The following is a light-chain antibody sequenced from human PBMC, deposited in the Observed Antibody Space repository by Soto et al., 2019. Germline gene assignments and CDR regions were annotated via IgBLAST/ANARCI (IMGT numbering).Light chain of an antibody. CDR3: QQYYSTLWT. V-gene: IGKV4-1*01. CDR1: QSVIYSSNNKNY. J-gene: IGKJ1*01. Sequence: DIVMTQSPDSLAVSLGERATINCKSSQSVIYSSNNKNYLAWYQQKPGQPPKLLIYWASTRESGVPDRFSGSGSGTDFTLTISSLQAEDVAVYYCQQYYSTLWTFGQGTKVHIK. CDR2: WAS.